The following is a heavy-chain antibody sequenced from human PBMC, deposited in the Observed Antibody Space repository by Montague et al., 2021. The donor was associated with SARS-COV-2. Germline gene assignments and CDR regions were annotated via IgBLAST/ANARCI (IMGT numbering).Heavy chain of an antibody. CDR2: IYYSGST. CDR1: GGSISSYY. V-gene: IGHV4-59*13. J-gene: IGHJ4*02. D-gene: IGHD6-6*01. CDR3: ARGREYSSSAGFDY. Sequence: ETLSLTCTVSGGSISSYYWSWIRQPPGKGLEWIGYIYYSGSTNYNPSLKSRVTISVDTSKNQFSLKLSSVTAADMAVYYCARGREYSSSAGFDYWGQGTLVTVSS.